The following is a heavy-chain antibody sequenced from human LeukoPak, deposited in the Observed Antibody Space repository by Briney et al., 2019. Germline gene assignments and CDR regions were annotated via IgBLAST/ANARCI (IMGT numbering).Heavy chain of an antibody. D-gene: IGHD3-22*01. J-gene: IGHJ4*02. CDR1: GGSFSGYY. Sequence: PSETLSLTCAVYGGSFSGYYWSWIRQPPGKGLEWIGEINHSGSTNYNPSLKSRVTISVDTSKNQFSLKLSSVTAADTAMYYCARSLYYDTSGPFDFWGQGALVSVSS. V-gene: IGHV4-34*01. CDR3: ARSLYYDTSGPFDF. CDR2: INHSGST.